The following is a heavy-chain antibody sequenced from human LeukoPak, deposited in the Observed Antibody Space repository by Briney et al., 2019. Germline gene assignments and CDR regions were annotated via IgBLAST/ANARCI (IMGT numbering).Heavy chain of an antibody. J-gene: IGHJ3*02. CDR1: GYSFTSYW. Sequence: GESLKISCKGSGYSFTSYWIGWVRQMPGKGLEWMGIIYPGDSDTRYSPSFQGQVTISADKSISTAYLQWSSLKASDTAMYYCARRGYSYGALLPFGNDAFDIWGQGTMVTVSS. V-gene: IGHV5-51*01. CDR2: IYPGDSDT. CDR3: ARRGYSYGALLPFGNDAFDI. D-gene: IGHD5-18*01.